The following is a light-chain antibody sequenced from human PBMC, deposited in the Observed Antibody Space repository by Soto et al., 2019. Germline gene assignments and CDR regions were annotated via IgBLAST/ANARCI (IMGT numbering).Light chain of an antibody. CDR3: QQLNSYPLT. V-gene: IGKV1-9*01. CDR2: AAS. J-gene: IGKJ4*01. Sequence: DIQLTQSPSFLSASVGDRVTITCRASQGISSYLAWYQQKPGKAPNLLIYAASTLQSGVPSRFSGSGSGTEFTLTINGLQPEDFATYYCQQLNSYPLTFGGGTKVEIK. CDR1: QGISSY.